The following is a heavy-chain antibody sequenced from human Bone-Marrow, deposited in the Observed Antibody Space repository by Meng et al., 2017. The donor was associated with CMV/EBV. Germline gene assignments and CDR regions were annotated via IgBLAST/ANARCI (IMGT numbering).Heavy chain of an antibody. CDR2: ISYDGSNK. J-gene: IGHJ4*02. Sequence: GESLKISCAASGFTFSSYWMSWVRQAPGKGLEWVAVISYDGSNKYYADSVKGRFTISRDNSKNTLYLQMNSLRAEDTAVYYCARSPSIDCGGDCYSDYWGQGTRVTVSS. V-gene: IGHV3-30-3*01. CDR3: ARSPSIDCGGDCYSDY. D-gene: IGHD2-21*01. CDR1: GFTFSSYW.